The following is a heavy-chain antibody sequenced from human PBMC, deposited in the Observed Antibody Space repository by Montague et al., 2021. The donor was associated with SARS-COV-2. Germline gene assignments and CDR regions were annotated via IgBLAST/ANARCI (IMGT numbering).Heavy chain of an antibody. CDR2: IYYSGTTYT. CDR1: GDSVSSGAYY. V-gene: IGHV4-61*08. J-gene: IGHJ5*02. CDR3: AREYFDSSGLVWIDP. Sequence: SETLSLTCTVSGDSVSSGAYYWSWLRQPPGKGLEWIAYIYYSGTTYTKYNPSLESRVSISVDTSKNQFSLKLTSGSAADTAVYYCAREYFDSSGLVWIDPWGQGTLVIVSS. D-gene: IGHD3-22*01.